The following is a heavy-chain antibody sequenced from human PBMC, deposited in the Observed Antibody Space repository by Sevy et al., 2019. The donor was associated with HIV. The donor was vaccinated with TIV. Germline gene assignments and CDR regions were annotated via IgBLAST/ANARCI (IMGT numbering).Heavy chain of an antibody. D-gene: IGHD6-19*01. CDR3: ARDLSSGWYGVGDY. J-gene: IGHJ4*02. Sequence: GGCLRLSCAASGFIFSSYGMNWVRQAPGKGLEWISYISSSSSTIYYADSVKGRFTISRDNAKNSLYLQMNSLSAEDTAPYYCARDLSSGWYGVGDYWGQGTLVTVSS. CDR2: ISSSSSTI. V-gene: IGHV3-48*01. CDR1: GFIFSSYG.